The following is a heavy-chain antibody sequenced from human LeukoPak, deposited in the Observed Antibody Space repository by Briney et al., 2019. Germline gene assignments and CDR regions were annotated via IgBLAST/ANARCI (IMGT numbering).Heavy chain of an antibody. Sequence: GGSLRLSCAASGFTFSDYYMSWLRQAPGKGLEGVSYISSSGSIIYYADSVKGRFTISRDNAKNSLYLQMNSLRAEDTAVYYSARDAGDCGGDCYYFDYWGQGTLVTVSS. J-gene: IGHJ4*02. CDR2: ISSSGSII. CDR1: GFTFSDYY. D-gene: IGHD2-21*02. V-gene: IGHV3-11*01. CDR3: ARDAGDCGGDCYYFDY.